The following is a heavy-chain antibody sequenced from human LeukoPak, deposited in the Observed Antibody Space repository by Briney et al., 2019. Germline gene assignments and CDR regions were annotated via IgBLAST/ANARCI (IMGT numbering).Heavy chain of an antibody. CDR2: ISGSGGST. D-gene: IGHD2-15*01. V-gene: IGHV3-23*01. CDR3: AKDLGCSGGSCYSSIFDY. Sequence: GGSLRLSCAASGFTFSSYAMSWVRQAPGKGLEWVSAISGSGGSTYYADSVKGRFTISRDNFKNTLYLQMNSLRAEDTAVYYCAKDLGCSGGSCYSSIFDYWGQGTLVTVSS. CDR1: GFTFSSYA. J-gene: IGHJ4*02.